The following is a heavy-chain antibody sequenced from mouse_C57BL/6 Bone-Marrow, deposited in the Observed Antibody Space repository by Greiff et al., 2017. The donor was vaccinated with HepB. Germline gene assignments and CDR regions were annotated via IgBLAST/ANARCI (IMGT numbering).Heavy chain of an antibody. CDR1: GYTFTSYW. D-gene: IGHD2-3*01. CDR3: ARYDGYPDWYFDV. J-gene: IGHJ1*03. V-gene: IGHV1-52*01. Sequence: VQLQQPGAELVRPGSSVKLSCKASGYTFTSYWMHWVKQRPIQGLEWIGNIDPSDSETHYNQKFKDKATLTVDKSSSTAYMQLSSLTSEDSAVYCCARYDGYPDWYFDVSGTGTTVTVSS. CDR2: IDPSDSET.